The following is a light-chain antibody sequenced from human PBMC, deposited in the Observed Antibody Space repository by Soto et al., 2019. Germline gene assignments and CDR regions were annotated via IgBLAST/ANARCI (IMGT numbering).Light chain of an antibody. CDR2: EVT. J-gene: IGLJ1*01. Sequence: QSALTQPASMSGSPGQSITISCTGTSSDVGGYNFVSWFQQHPGKAPKLMIFEVTSRPSGVSNRFSGSKSGNTASLTISGLQPEDEADYYCSSYTTSSTLVFGTGTKLTVL. CDR1: SSDVGGYNF. CDR3: SSYTTSSTLV. V-gene: IGLV2-14*03.